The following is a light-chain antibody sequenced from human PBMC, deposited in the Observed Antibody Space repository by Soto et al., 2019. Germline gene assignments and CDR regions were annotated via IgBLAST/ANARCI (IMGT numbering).Light chain of an antibody. CDR1: NSDVGGYNF. J-gene: IGLJ1*01. CDR3: SSYAGSNNLV. V-gene: IGLV2-8*01. Sequence: QSVLTQPPSASGSPGQSVTISCTGSNSDVGGYNFVSWYQQHPGKAPKLVIYEVTKRPSGVPDRFSGSKSGNTASLTVSGPQAEDEADYFCSSYAGSNNLVFGTGTKVTVL. CDR2: EVT.